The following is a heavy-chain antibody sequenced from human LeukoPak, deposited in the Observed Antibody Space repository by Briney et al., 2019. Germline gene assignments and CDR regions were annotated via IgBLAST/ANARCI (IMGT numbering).Heavy chain of an antibody. CDR3: ARGSGARIVDY. V-gene: IGHV3-7*01. CDR2: IKLDGSEI. D-gene: IGHD3-10*01. J-gene: IGHJ4*02. Sequence: GGSLRLSCAASGFTFSSYWMSWVRQAPGKGLEWVANIKLDGSEIYYVDSVKGRFTISRDNAKNSLYLQMNSLRAEDTAVYYCARGSGARIVDYWGQGTLVTVSS. CDR1: GFTFSSYW.